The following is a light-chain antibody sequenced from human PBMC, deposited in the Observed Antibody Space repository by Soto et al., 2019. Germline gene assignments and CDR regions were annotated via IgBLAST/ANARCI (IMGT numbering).Light chain of an antibody. V-gene: IGKV3-20*01. J-gene: IGKJ1*01. CDR2: GAS. CDR3: QQYGSSIKT. Sequence: EIVLTQSPSTLSLSPGERASLSCRASQSVSGTYLAWFQQRPGQPPNLLIFGASNRAPGIPDRFSGSGSGTDFTLTISRLEPEDFAVYYCQQYGSSIKTFGQGTKVDI. CDR1: QSVSGTY.